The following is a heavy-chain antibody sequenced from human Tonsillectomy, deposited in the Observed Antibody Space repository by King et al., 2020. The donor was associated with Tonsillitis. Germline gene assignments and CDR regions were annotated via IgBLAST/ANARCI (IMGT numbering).Heavy chain of an antibody. J-gene: IGHJ4*02. CDR3: ARSLLGYSSSSGGFDY. V-gene: IGHV4-31*03. CDR2: IYYSGST. Sequence: QLQESGPGLVKPSQTLSLTCTFSGGSISSGGYYWSWIRQHPGKGLEWIGYIYYSGSTHYNPSLKSRVTISVDTSKNQFSLNLSSVTAADTAVYYCARSLLGYSSSSGGFDYWGQGTLVPVSS. D-gene: IGHD6-6*01. CDR1: GGSISSGGYY.